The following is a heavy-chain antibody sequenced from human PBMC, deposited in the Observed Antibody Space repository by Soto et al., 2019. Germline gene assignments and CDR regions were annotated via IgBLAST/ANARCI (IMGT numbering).Heavy chain of an antibody. V-gene: IGHV1-69*06. CDR3: ARVNIACRPRGGHYYGDCMDV. D-gene: IGHD3-10*01. J-gene: IGHJ6*02. CDR1: GGTFSTYY. Sequence: EQLVQSGAEVKKPGSSVKFSCDASGGTFSTYYISWVRHAPGHGLEWMGEVFPYFGTPNHAQKIQGRDTLAVVTSTRTAYMNLRSLRSKDTTLYYSARVNIACRPRGGHYYGDCMDVWCQGTRVTVSS. CDR2: VFPYFGTP.